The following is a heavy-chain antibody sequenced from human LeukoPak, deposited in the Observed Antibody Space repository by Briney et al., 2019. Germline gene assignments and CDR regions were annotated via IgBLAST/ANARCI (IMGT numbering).Heavy chain of an antibody. CDR1: SGPISPYY. CDR3: ARSTGTTMFIDY. D-gene: IGHD3-10*02. J-gene: IGHJ4*02. V-gene: IGHV4-59*01. Sequence: PSETLSLTCTVSSGPISPYYWRWIPQPPGKGREGLGYISYRGNTDYNPSLKSRVAISVDTSKNQFSLKLSSVTAADTAVYYCARSTGTTMFIDYWGQGTLVTVSS. CDR2: ISYRGNT.